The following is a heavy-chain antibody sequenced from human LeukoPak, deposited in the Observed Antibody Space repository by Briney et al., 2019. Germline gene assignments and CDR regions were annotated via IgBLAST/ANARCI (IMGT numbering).Heavy chain of an antibody. CDR3: ARARTFSGSSISDY. Sequence: SETLSLTCTVSGVSISGYHWSWIRQPPGKGLEWIGYIYYSGSTHYNPPLKSRVTISVDTSKNQFSLKLSSVTAADTAVYYCARARTFSGSSISDYWGQGTLVTVSS. CDR2: IYYSGST. V-gene: IGHV4-59*01. J-gene: IGHJ4*02. D-gene: IGHD1-26*01. CDR1: GVSISGYH.